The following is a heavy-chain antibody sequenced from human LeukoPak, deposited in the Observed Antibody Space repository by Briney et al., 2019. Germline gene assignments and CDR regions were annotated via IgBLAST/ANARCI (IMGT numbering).Heavy chain of an antibody. CDR2: INHSGST. J-gene: IGHJ5*02. Sequence: PSETLSLTCAVYGGSFSGYYWSWIRQPPGKGLEWIGEINHSGSTNYNSSLKSRVTISVDTSKNQFSLKLSSVTAADTAVYYCARGRGAARPYNWFDPWGQGTLVTVSS. V-gene: IGHV4-34*01. CDR3: ARGRGAARPYNWFDP. CDR1: GGSFSGYY. D-gene: IGHD6-6*01.